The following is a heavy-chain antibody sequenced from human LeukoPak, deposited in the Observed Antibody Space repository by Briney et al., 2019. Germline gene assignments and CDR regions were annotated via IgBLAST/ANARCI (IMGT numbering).Heavy chain of an antibody. V-gene: IGHV3-53*01. CDR1: GFTVSSNY. J-gene: IGHJ4*02. D-gene: IGHD3-16*01. CDR3: AKEKIGDRVPYFDY. CDR2: IYSGGST. Sequence: PGGSLRLSCAASGFTVSSNYMSWVRQAPGKGLEWVSVIYSGGSTYYADSVKGRFTISRDNSKNTLYLQMNSLRAEDTAVYYCAKEKIGDRVPYFDYWGQGTLVTVSS.